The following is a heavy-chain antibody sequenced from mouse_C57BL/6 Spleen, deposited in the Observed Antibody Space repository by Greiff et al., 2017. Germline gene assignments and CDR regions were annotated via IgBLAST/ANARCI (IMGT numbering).Heavy chain of an antibody. V-gene: IGHV5-4*01. CDR1: GFTFSSYA. D-gene: IGHD1-1*01. CDR3: AREDRDYYGSWVFAY. CDR2: ISDGGSYT. J-gene: IGHJ3*01. Sequence: EVQGVESGGGLVKPGGSLKLSCAASGFTFSSYAMSWVRQTPEKRLEWVATISDGGSYTYYPDNVKGRFTISRDNAKNNLYLQMSHLKSEDTAMYYCAREDRDYYGSWVFAYWGQGTLVTVSA.